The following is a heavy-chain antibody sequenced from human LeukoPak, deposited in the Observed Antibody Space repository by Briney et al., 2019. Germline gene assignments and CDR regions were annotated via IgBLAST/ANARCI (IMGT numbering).Heavy chain of an antibody. J-gene: IGHJ4*02. CDR2: INHSGST. D-gene: IGHD1-7*01. V-gene: IGHV4-34*01. Sequence: PSETLSLTCAVYGGSFSGYYWSWIRQPPGKGLEWIGEINHSGSTNYNPSLKSRVTISVDTSKNQFSLKLSSVTAADTAVYYCARHTTRAWITGTTERGERIDYWGQGTLVTVSS. CDR1: GGSFSGYY. CDR3: ARHTTRAWITGTTERGERIDY.